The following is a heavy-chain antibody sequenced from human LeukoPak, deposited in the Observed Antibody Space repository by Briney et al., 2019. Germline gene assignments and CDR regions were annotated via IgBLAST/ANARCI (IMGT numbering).Heavy chain of an antibody. CDR1: GFIFTDHW. D-gene: IGHD3-16*01. CDR2: IKEDESAK. V-gene: IGHV3-7*01. Sequence: PGGSLRLPCVASGFIFTDHWMSWVRQAPGKGLDWVANIKEDESAKFYADSVRGRSTISRDNAKNSVYLEMNNLRVEDTAVYYCARAVDVADYWGRGPLVTVSS. CDR3: ARAVDVADY. J-gene: IGHJ4*02.